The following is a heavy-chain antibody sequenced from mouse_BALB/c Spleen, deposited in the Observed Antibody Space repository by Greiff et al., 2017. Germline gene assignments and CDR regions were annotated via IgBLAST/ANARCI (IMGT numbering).Heavy chain of an antibody. D-gene: IGHD2-4*01. CDR1: GYTFTDYE. J-gene: IGHJ4*01. V-gene: IGHV1-15*01. CDR3: TRGGLRRGYYAMDY. CDR2: IDPETGGT. Sequence: VKLQQPGAELVRPGASVTLSCKASGYTFTDYEMHWVKQTPVHGLEWIGAIDPETGGTAYNQKFKGKATLTADKSSSTAYMELRSLTSEDSAVYYCTRGGLRRGYYAMDYWGQGTSVTVSS.